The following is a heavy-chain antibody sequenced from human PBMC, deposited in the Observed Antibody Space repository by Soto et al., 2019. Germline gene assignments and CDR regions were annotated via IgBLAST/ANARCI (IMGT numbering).Heavy chain of an antibody. CDR3: ARAGYYGSGILL. CDR1: GFTFNSYS. V-gene: IGHV3-48*02. CDR2: ISSSSSTI. J-gene: IGHJ4*02. Sequence: EVQLVESGGGLVQPGGSLRLSCATSGFTFNSYSMNWVRQAPGKGLEWVSYISSSSSTIYYADSVKGRFTISRDNAKNSLYLQMNSLRDEDTAVYYCARAGYYGSGILLWGQGTLVTVSS. D-gene: IGHD3-10*01.